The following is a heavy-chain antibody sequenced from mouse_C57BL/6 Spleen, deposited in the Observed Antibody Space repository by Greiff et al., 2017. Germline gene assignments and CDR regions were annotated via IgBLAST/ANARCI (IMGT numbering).Heavy chain of an antibody. V-gene: IGHV1-81*01. CDR3: VCGKGYFDY. CDR1: GYTFTSYG. D-gene: IGHD1-1*02. CDR2: SYPRSGNT. Sequence: QVQLQQSGAELARPGASVKLSCKASGYTFTSYGISWVKQRTGQGLAWIGESYPRSGNTYYNEKFKGKDTLTADKSSSTAYMEFRSLTSEYSAVYFCVCGKGYFDYWGQGTTLTVSS. J-gene: IGHJ2*01.